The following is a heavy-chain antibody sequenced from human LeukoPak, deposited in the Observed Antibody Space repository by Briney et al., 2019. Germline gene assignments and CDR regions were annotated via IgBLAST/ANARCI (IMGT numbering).Heavy chain of an antibody. J-gene: IGHJ4*02. CDR1: SRYW. Sequence: SRYWLNWVRQPPGKGLEWIGSVYYGRSPYFNPSLESRATISVDTSKNHFSLKMSSVTAADTAVYYCARSSGTGTFSYWGQGTLVTVSS. CDR2: VYYGRSP. CDR3: ARSSGTGTFSY. D-gene: IGHD6-25*01. V-gene: IGHV4-39*02.